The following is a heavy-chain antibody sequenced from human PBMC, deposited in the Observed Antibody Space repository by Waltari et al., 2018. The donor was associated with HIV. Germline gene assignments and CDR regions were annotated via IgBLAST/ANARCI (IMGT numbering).Heavy chain of an antibody. CDR1: GGTFGNYG. V-gene: IGHV1-69*12. CDR2: IIPIFGTT. J-gene: IGHJ4*02. CDR3: ARTDTHF. Sequence: QVQLVQSGAEMKKPGSSVKVSCKASGGTFGNYGINWGRQAPGQGLEWMGGIIPIFGTTNLAQKYQGRVTISADEFTSTVYMELSSLRSEDTAVYHCARTDTHFWGQGTLVTVSS.